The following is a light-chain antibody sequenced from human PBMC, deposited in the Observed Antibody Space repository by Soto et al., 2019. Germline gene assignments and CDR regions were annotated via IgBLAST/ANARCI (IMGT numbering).Light chain of an antibody. CDR1: QSLVYRDGIAY. V-gene: IGKV2-30*01. CDR2: QAS. J-gene: IGKJ2*01. Sequence: DVVMTQSPLSLPVTLGQPASISCRSSQSLVYRDGIAYLNWFHQRPGQSPRRLIYQASHRDSGXPXRXXGSGSGTDFTLKIRRVEAEDVGVYSCMQGTHWPPYTFGQGTRLEIK. CDR3: MQGTHWPPYT.